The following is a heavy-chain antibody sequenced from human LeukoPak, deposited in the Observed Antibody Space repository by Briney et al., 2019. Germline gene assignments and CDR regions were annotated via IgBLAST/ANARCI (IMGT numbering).Heavy chain of an antibody. Sequence: GGSLRLSCAASGFTFSNYGVHWVRQAPGKGLEWVAFIRYDGSNKYYADSVKGRFTISRDNSKNTLYLQMNSLRAEDTAVYYCAKDPRGYSYGPGAFDIWGQGTVVTVSS. CDR2: IRYDGSNK. D-gene: IGHD5-18*01. V-gene: IGHV3-30*02. CDR3: AKDPRGYSYGPGAFDI. J-gene: IGHJ3*02. CDR1: GFTFSNYG.